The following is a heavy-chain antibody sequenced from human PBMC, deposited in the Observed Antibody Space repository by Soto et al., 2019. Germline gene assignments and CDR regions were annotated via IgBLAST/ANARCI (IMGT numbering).Heavy chain of an antibody. CDR2: ISWNSGSI. D-gene: IGHD3-10*01. CDR3: ANFARGGSDAFDI. J-gene: IGHJ3*02. CDR1: GFTFNDYA. Sequence: GGSLRLSCAASGFTFNDYAMHWVRQAPGKGLEWVSGISWNSGSILYADSVKGRFTMSRVDAKNSLYLQTNSLRAEDTAVYYCANFARGGSDAFDIWGQGTMVTVSS. V-gene: IGHV3-9*01.